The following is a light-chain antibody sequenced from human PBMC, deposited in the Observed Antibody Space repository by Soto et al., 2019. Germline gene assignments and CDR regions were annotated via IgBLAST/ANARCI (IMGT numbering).Light chain of an antibody. CDR1: QGISSA. CDR2: DAS. V-gene: IGKV1-13*02. J-gene: IGKJ4*01. Sequence: ATHLTHPPSSLSASPPAPPPIPPRASQGISSALAWYQQKPGKAPKLLIYDASSLESGVPSRFSGSGSGTDFTLTISSLQPEDFATYYCQQFNSYPHFGGGTKVEIK. CDR3: QQFNSYPH.